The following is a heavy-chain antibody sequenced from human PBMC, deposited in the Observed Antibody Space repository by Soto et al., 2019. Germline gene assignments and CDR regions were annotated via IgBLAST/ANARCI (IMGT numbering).Heavy chain of an antibody. CDR1: GFTFTSSA. Sequence: SVKVSCKASGFTFTSSAVQWVRQARGQPLEWIGWIVLGNGNTNYAQKLQGRVTITRDKSTSTVYMDLSRLRSDDTAMYYCAARIGNIGWYWLDAWGQGTQVTVSS. CDR2: IVLGNGNT. V-gene: IGHV1-58*01. CDR3: AARIGNIGWYWLDA. D-gene: IGHD6-19*01. J-gene: IGHJ5*02.